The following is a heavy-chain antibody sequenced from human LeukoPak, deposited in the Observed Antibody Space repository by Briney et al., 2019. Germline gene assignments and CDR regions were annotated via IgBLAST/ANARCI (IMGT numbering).Heavy chain of an antibody. CDR1: GGSISSDY. CDR3: ARGFYGPHY. J-gene: IGHJ4*02. V-gene: IGHV4-59*01. D-gene: IGHD4-17*01. Sequence: SETLSLTCTVSGGSISSDYWSWIRQPPGKGLEWIGYIYYSGRTYYNPSLKSRITISVDTSKNQFSLKLSSVTAADTAVYYCARGFYGPHYWGKGTLVSVSS. CDR2: IYYSGRT.